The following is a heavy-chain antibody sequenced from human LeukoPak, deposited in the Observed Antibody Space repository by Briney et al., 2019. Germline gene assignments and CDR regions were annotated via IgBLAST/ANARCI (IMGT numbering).Heavy chain of an antibody. Sequence: GGSLRLSCTASGFTFSSYAMSWVRQAPGKGLERVSAISGSGGSTYYADSVKGRFTISRDNSKNTLYLQMNSLRAEDTAVYYCARLNTASYGDYWGQGTLVTVSS. D-gene: IGHD2-21*02. CDR1: GFTFSSYA. J-gene: IGHJ4*02. CDR2: ISGSGGST. V-gene: IGHV3-23*01. CDR3: ARLNTASYGDY.